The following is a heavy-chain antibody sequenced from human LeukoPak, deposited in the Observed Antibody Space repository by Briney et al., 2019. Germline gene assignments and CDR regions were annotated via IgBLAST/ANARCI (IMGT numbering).Heavy chain of an antibody. D-gene: IGHD3-3*01. CDR2: IYYSGST. V-gene: IGHV4-59*01. CDR3: AREGGGYYTHRYNWFDP. CDR1: GGSISSYY. J-gene: IGHJ5*02. Sequence: LETLSLTCTVSGGSISSYYWSWIRQPPGKGLEWIGYIYYSGSTNYNPSLKSRVTISVDTSKNQFSLKLSSVTAADTAVYYCAREGGGYYTHRYNWFDPWGQGTLVTVSS.